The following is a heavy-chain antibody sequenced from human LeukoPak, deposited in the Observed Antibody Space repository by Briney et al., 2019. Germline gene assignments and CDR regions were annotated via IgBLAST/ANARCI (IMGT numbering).Heavy chain of an antibody. CDR2: TYTSGST. V-gene: IGHV4-4*07. CDR1: GGSISSYY. CDR3: ARETLGYCSSTSCPPSRAFDY. J-gene: IGHJ4*02. Sequence: PSETLSLTCTVSGGSISSYYWSWIRQPPGKGLEWIGRTYTSGSTNYNPSLKSRVTMSVDTSKNQFSLKLSSVTAADTAVYYCARETLGYCSSTSCPPSRAFDYWGQGTLVTVSS. D-gene: IGHD2-2*01.